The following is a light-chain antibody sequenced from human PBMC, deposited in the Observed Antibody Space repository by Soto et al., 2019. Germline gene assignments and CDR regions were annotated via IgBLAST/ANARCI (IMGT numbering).Light chain of an antibody. CDR2: DAS. CDR3: QQYGRTPLT. V-gene: IGKV3-20*01. J-gene: IGKJ4*01. Sequence: EIVLTQSPDTLSLSPGERATLSCRASQSVRNNYLAWYQQKPVQAPRFLIYDASSRATGIPDRFNGSGSGTDFTLTISRLEPEDFAVYYRQQYGRTPLTFGGGTKVEIK. CDR1: QSVRNNY.